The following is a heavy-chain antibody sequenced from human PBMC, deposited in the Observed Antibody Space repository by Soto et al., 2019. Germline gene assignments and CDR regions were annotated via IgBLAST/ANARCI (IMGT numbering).Heavy chain of an antibody. V-gene: IGHV3-74*01. CDR1: GFTFNYYW. CDR2: IHSDGSST. J-gene: IGHJ3*01. D-gene: IGHD2-21*02. Sequence: EVQLVESEGGLVQRGGSLRLSCAASGFTFNYYWMHWVRQAPGQGLVWVSHIHSDGSSTTYADSVKGRFTISRDNAKNELYLQMNSLRAEDTAVYYCARGDKGGFDLWGQGTTVTVSS. CDR3: ARGDKGGFDL.